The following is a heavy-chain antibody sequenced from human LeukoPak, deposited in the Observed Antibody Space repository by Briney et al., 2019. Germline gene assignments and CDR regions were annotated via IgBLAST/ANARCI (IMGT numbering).Heavy chain of an antibody. J-gene: IGHJ6*02. CDR3: ARTAVAGTYYYYGMDV. Sequence: GGSLRLSCAASGFTVSSNYMSWVRQAPGKGLEWVSVIYSGGSTYYADSVKGRFTISRDNSKNTLYLQMNSLRAEDTAVYYCARTAVAGTYYYYGMDVWGQGTLVTVSS. D-gene: IGHD6-19*01. CDR1: GFTVSSNY. V-gene: IGHV3-66*01. CDR2: IYSGGST.